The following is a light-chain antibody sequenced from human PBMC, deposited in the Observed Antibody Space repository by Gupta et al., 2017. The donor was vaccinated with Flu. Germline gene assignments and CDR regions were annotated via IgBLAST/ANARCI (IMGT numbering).Light chain of an antibody. CDR1: QSISSY. Sequence: PATLSASPGDRATITCRASQSISSYLAWYQQKPGKAPMLLIYAASSLESGVPSRFSGSGSGTDFTLTISRLQPEDFAVYYCQQRHSTLWSFGQGTKLEIK. CDR2: AAS. V-gene: IGKV1-39*01. CDR3: QQRHSTLWS. J-gene: IGKJ2*04.